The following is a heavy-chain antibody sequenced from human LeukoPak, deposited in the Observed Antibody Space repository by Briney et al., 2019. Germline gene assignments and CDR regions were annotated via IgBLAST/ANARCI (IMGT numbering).Heavy chain of an antibody. D-gene: IGHD4/OR15-4a*01. CDR2: ISSSGSTM. CDR3: ARDSGFRGLWPLDY. Sequence: GGSLRLPCAAPGFTLSNAWMSWVRQAPGKGPEWISYISSSGSTMYYADSVKGRFTISRDNAKNSLFLQMNSLRAEDTAVYYCARDSGFRGLWPLDYWGQGALVTVFS. V-gene: IGHV3-11*04. J-gene: IGHJ4*02. CDR1: GFTLSNAW.